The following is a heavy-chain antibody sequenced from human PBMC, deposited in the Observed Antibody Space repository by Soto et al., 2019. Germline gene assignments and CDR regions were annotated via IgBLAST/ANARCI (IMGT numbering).Heavy chain of an antibody. CDR3: AGMPYTSGLRFDP. CDR2: IYHSGNT. D-gene: IGHD6-19*01. CDR1: GDSISSGAW. J-gene: IGHJ5*02. Sequence: PSETLSLTCAVSGDSISSGAWWSWVRQSPGKGLQWIGEIYHSGNTRNNPSLASRVSISLDRSNNQCSLKLKSVTAADTAVYFCAGMPYTSGLRFDPWGPGTLVTVSS. V-gene: IGHV4-4*02.